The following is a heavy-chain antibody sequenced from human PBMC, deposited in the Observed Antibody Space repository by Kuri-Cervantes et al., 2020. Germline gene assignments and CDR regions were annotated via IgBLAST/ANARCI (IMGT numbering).Heavy chain of an antibody. V-gene: IGHV3-7*01. J-gene: IGHJ4*02. CDR3: AREYYYDSSGYYEVLDY. Sequence: GESLKISCAASGFTFSSYWMSWVRQAPGKGLEWVANIKQDGSEKYYVDSVKGRFTISRDNSKNSLYLQMNSLRAEDTAVSYCAREYYYDSSGYYEVLDYWGQGTLVTVSS. CDR1: GFTFSSYW. D-gene: IGHD3-22*01. CDR2: IKQDGSEK.